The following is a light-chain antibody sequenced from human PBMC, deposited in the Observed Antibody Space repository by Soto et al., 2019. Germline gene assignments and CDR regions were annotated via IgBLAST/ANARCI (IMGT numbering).Light chain of an antibody. Sequence: IQLTQSPSSLSASVGDRVTITCRASQGMSSYLAWYQQKPGKAPKLLISAATTLQSGVPSRFSGSGSGTEFTLTISSLQPEDFASYYCQQLDSYPITFGQGTRLEIK. CDR1: QGMSSY. CDR2: AAT. V-gene: IGKV1-9*01. J-gene: IGKJ5*01. CDR3: QQLDSYPIT.